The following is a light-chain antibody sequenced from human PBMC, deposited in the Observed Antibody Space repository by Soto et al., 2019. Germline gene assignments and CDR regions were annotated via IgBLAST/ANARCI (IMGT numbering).Light chain of an antibody. V-gene: IGLV1-40*01. CDR2: GSI. Sequence: QSVLTQPPSVSGAPGQRVTISCTGSSSNIGAGYDVYWYQHLPGTAPKLLIYGSINRPSGVPDRFSGSKSGTSASLAITGLQAEDEADYYCQSYDSSLSVVVFGGGTKLTVL. CDR3: QSYDSSLSVVV. CDR1: SSNIGAGYD. J-gene: IGLJ2*01.